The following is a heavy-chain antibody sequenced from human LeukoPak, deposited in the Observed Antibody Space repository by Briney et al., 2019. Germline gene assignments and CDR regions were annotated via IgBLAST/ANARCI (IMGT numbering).Heavy chain of an antibody. Sequence: SETLSLTCTVSGGSFTDYYWGWIRQPPGKGLEWIGSIYYRGNTFYNPSLRNRVSISIDTSKGRFSLNLNSVTAADTAVYYCARGKRRQWLVRVGNWFDPWGQGTLVTVSS. J-gene: IGHJ5*02. CDR3: ARGKRRQWLVRVGNWFDP. D-gene: IGHD6-19*01. V-gene: IGHV4-39*07. CDR2: IYYRGNT. CDR1: GGSFTDYY.